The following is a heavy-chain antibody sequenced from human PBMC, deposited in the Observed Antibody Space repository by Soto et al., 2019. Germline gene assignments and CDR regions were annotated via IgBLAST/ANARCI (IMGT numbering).Heavy chain of an antibody. Sequence: PSQTLALTCAISGDSVSSNTAAWNWIRSSPSRGLEWLGRTYRSSWRHDYAVSVKSRITVNPDTSKNHCSLQLNSVTPDDTAVYYCARSVASSGFDLWGQGTLVTVSS. V-gene: IGHV6-1*01. CDR3: ARSVASSGFDL. D-gene: IGHD6-19*01. CDR2: TYRSSWRH. CDR1: GDSVSSNTAA. J-gene: IGHJ4*02.